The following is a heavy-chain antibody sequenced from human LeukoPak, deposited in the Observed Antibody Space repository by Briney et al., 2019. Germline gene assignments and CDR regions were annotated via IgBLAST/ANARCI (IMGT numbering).Heavy chain of an antibody. CDR1: GFSLSTSGMR. D-gene: IGHD3-10*01. Sequence: SGPTLVNPTQTLTLTCTFSGFSLSTSGMRVSWIRQPPGKALEWLARIDWDDDKFYSTSPKTRLTISKDTSKNQVVLTMTNMDPVDTATYYCARTVEVRGVFGASYYFDYWGQGTLVTVSS. J-gene: IGHJ4*02. V-gene: IGHV2-70*04. CDR3: ARTVEVRGVFGASYYFDY. CDR2: IDWDDDK.